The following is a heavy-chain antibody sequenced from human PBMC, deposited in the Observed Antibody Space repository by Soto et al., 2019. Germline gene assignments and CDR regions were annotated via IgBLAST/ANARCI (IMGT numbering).Heavy chain of an antibody. D-gene: IGHD3-10*01. Sequence: QVQLVQSGAEVKKPGSSVKVSCKASGGTFSSYAISWVRQAPGQGLEWMGGIIPIFGTANYAQKFQGRVTIPAEVSTSTAYMEPGSLRSEDTGVYYCAGGGSGREKDYFGMDVWGQGTTVTVSS. CDR3: AGGGSGREKDYFGMDV. CDR2: IIPIFGTA. J-gene: IGHJ6*02. CDR1: GGTFSSYA. V-gene: IGHV1-69*01.